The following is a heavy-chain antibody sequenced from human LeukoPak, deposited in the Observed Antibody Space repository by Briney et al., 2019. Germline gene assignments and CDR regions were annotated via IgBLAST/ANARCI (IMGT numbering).Heavy chain of an antibody. CDR3: ARFRTWGDKAFDY. J-gene: IGHJ4*02. V-gene: IGHV3-30-3*01. Sequence: GRSPRLSCATSGFSFDHFSMYWVRQAPGKGLEWVTVISYDGTTKHYADSVKGRFTVSTDSAKNSLYLQMNSLRAEDTAVYYCARFRTWGDKAFDYWGQGTLVTVSS. D-gene: IGHD2-21*02. CDR1: GFSFDHFS. CDR2: ISYDGTTK.